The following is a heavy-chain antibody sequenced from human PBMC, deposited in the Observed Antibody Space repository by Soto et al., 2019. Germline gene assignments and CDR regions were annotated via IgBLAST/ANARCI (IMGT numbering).Heavy chain of an antibody. D-gene: IGHD3-3*01. CDR1: GGTFSSYA. J-gene: IGHJ4*02. CDR2: IIPIFGTA. Sequence: SVKVSCKASGGTFSSYAISWVRQAPGQGLEWMGGIIPIFGTANYAQKFQGRVTITADESTSTAYMELSSLRSEDTAVYYCARNFWSGYYFDYWGQGTLVTVSS. V-gene: IGHV1-69*13. CDR3: ARNFWSGYYFDY.